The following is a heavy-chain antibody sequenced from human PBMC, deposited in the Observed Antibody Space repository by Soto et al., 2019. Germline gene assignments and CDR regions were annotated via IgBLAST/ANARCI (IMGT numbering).Heavy chain of an antibody. CDR1: GGTFSSYA. J-gene: IGHJ4*02. CDR2: IIPIFGTA. CDR3: ARYYGSGSYSLGY. Sequence: SVKVSCKASGGTFSSYAISWVRQAPGQGREWMGGIIPIFGTANYAQKFQGRVTITADESTSTAYMELSSLRSEDTAVYYCARYYGSGSYSLGYWGQGTLVTVSS. D-gene: IGHD3-10*01. V-gene: IGHV1-69*13.